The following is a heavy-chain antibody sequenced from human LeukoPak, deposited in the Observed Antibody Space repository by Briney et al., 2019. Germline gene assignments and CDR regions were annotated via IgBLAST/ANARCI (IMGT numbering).Heavy chain of an antibody. D-gene: IGHD4-17*01. V-gene: IGHV4-59*11. CDR2: ISYNGSN. J-gene: IGHJ3*02. CDR3: ARDLVTVTKGFDI. CDR1: ADCFSSHY. Sequence: SETLSLTCAVSADCFSSHYWTWIRQPPGKGLEWIGYISYNGSNNYNPSLKSRVTISIDTSKHQFSLKVSSVTAADTGVYYCARDLVTVTKGFDIWGQGTMVSVSS.